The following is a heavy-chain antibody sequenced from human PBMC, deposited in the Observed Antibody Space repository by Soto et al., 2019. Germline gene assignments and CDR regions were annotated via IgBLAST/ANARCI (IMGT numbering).Heavy chain of an antibody. CDR3: ARGPSSDC. Sequence: XGSLRLSCAASGFSVGGNSMSWVRQAPGKGLECVSLTYSGGNPYYADSVKGQFTLSRDNSKNTLYLQMNSLRVEDTAVYFCARGPSSDCSGQGTLATVSS. CDR2: TYSGGNP. CDR1: GFSVGGNS. V-gene: IGHV3-53*01. J-gene: IGHJ4*02.